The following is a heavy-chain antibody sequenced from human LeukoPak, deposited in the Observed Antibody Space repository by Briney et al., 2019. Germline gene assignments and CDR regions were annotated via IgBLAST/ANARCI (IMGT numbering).Heavy chain of an antibody. D-gene: IGHD3-3*01. J-gene: IGHJ4*01. CDR3: ATKTPWSGPFAAGY. CDR1: GLTFSSHG. Sequence: GGSLRLSCAASGLTFSSHGMHWVRQAPGKGLEWVAFTPYDGSRKHYAGSVKGRFTISRNNSKSTLYVQMNGLRTEDTAVYYCATKTPWSGPFAAGYWGHGTLVTVSS. CDR2: TPYDGSRK. V-gene: IGHV3-30*02.